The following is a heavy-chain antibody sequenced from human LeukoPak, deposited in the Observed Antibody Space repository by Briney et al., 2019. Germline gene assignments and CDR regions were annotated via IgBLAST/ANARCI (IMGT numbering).Heavy chain of an antibody. Sequence: GASVKVSCKASGYTFTSYYMHWVRQAPGQGLEWMGIINPSGGSTSYAQKFQGRVTITADESTSTAYMELSSLRSEDTAVYYCASSPDSRWNWFDPWGQGTLVTVSS. CDR1: GYTFTSYY. V-gene: IGHV1-46*01. J-gene: IGHJ5*02. CDR2: INPSGGST. CDR3: ASSPDSRWNWFDP. D-gene: IGHD3-22*01.